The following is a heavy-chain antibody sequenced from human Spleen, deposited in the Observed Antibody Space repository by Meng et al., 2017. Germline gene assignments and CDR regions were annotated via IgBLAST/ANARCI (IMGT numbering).Heavy chain of an antibody. CDR1: GDSVSSNSAA. CDR3: ARELKYSRGKGPFGY. Sequence: LRLSCAISGDSVSSNSAAWNWIRQSPSRGLEWLGRTYYRSKWYNDYAVSVKSRITINPDTSKNQFSLQLNSVTPEDTAVYYCARELKYSRGKGPFGYWGQGTLVTVSS. D-gene: IGHD6-6*01. CDR2: TYYRSKWYN. J-gene: IGHJ4*02. V-gene: IGHV6-1*01.